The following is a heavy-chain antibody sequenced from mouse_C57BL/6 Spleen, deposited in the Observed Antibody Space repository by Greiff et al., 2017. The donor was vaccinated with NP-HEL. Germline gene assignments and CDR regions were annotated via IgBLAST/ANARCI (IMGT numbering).Heavy chain of an antibody. D-gene: IGHD1-1*01. CDR1: GYTFTSYW. J-gene: IGHJ4*01. Sequence: QVQLQQPGAELVRPGSSVKLSCKASGYTFTSYWMHWVKQRPLQGLEWIGNIDPSDSETHYNQKFKDKATLTVDKSSSTAYMQLSSLTSEDSAVYYCARQNTTVGAMDYWGQGTSVTVSS. CDR3: ARQNTTVGAMDY. CDR2: IDPSDSET. V-gene: IGHV1-52*01.